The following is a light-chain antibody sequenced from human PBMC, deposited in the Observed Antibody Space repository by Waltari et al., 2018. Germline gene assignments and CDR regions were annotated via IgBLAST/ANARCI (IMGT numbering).Light chain of an antibody. CDR1: SSDIGTYNL. CDR3: SSYAGSGNVV. V-gene: IGLV2-8*01. CDR2: EVT. J-gene: IGLJ3*02. Sequence: QSALTQPPSASGSPGQSVTISCTGTSSDIGTYNLVSWYQQGPGKAPKLIIYEVTKLPSGVPDRLSGSKSGNTASLTVSGLQADDEADYYCSSYAGSGNVVFGGGTKLTVL.